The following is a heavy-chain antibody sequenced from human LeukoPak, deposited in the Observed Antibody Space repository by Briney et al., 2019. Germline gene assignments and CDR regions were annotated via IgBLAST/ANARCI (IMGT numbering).Heavy chain of an antibody. D-gene: IGHD3-10*01. CDR1: GYTFTSYY. CDR3: AREGDYYGSATYSYFDY. Sequence: ASVKVSCKASGYTFTSYYMHWVRQAPGQGLEWMGIINPSGGSTSYAQKFQGRVTMTTDTSTNTAYMEMTSLGPDDTAVYYCAREGDYYGSATYSYFDYWGQGTLVTVSS. J-gene: IGHJ4*02. V-gene: IGHV1-46*01. CDR2: INPSGGST.